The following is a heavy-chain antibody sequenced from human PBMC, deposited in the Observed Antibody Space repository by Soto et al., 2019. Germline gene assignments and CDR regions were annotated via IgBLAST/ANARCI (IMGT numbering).Heavy chain of an antibody. CDR1: GGSISSSSYY. J-gene: IGHJ4*02. V-gene: IGHV4-39*01. D-gene: IGHD2-15*01. Sequence: PSETLSLTCTVSGGSISSSSYYWGWIRQPPGKGLEWIGSIYYSGSTYYNPSLKSRVTISVDTSKNQFSLKLSSVTAADTAVYYCARGGGLIGLDYWGQGTLVTVSS. CDR2: IYYSGST. CDR3: ARGGGLIGLDY.